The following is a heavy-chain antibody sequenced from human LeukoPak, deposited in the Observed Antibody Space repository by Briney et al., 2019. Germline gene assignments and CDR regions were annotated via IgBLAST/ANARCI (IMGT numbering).Heavy chain of an antibody. Sequence: SETLSLTCTVSGGSISNYYWSWIRQPPGKGLEWIGYIYRSGTTTYNPSLKSRVTMSVDTSNDQFSLRLTSVTAADTAVYFGARAFRGSGAFDYWGQGALVTVSS. J-gene: IGHJ4*02. CDR2: IYRSGTT. CDR1: GGSISNYY. CDR3: ARAFRGSGAFDY. D-gene: IGHD3-10*01. V-gene: IGHV4-59*01.